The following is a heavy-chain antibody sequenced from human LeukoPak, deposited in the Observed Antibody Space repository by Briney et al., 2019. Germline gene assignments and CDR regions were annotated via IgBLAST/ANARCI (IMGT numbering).Heavy chain of an antibody. Sequence: PGGCLSLSCAASGFTFSDYYMSWIRRAPGKGLEWVSYISSSGSTIYYADSVKGRFTISRDNAKNSLYLQMNSLRAEDTAVYYCARVSYYGSGSYLYYFDYWGQGTLVTVSS. CDR2: ISSSGSTI. V-gene: IGHV3-11*01. CDR1: GFTFSDYY. J-gene: IGHJ4*02. D-gene: IGHD3-10*01. CDR3: ARVSYYGSGSYLYYFDY.